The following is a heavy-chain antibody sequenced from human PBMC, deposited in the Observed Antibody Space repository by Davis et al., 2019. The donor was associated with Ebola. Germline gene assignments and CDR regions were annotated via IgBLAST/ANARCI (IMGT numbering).Heavy chain of an antibody. D-gene: IGHD4-11*01. V-gene: IGHV3-33*01. Sequence: PGGSLRLSCAASGFTFSSYGMHWVRQAPGKGLEWVAVIWYDGSNKYYADSVKGRFTISRDNSKNTLYLQMNSLRAEDTAVYYCARDRDYSNYYYYGMDVWGQGTTVTVSS. CDR3: ARDRDYSNYYYYGMDV. J-gene: IGHJ6*02. CDR1: GFTFSSYG. CDR2: IWYDGSNK.